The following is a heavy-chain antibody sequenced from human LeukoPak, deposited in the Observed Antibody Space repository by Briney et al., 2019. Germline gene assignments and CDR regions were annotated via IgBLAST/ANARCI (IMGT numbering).Heavy chain of an antibody. J-gene: IGHJ4*02. CDR3: ARDLQTGFDF. CDR1: GGTFTSYA. V-gene: IGHV1-69*04. D-gene: IGHD3-10*01. CDR2: IIPILGIA. Sequence: SVKVSCKASGGTFTSYAISWVRPAPGQGLEWMGRIIPILGIANYAQKFQGRVTITADKSTSTAYMELSSLRSEDTAVYYCARDLQTGFDFWGQGTLVTVSS.